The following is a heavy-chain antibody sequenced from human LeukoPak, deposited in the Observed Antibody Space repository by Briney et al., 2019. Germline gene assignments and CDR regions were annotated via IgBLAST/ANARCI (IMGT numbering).Heavy chain of an antibody. CDR3: AREGVGGAYAMDV. CDR2: VNPNGGGT. V-gene: IGHV1-2*02. CDR1: GYAFAAYY. J-gene: IGHJ6*02. D-gene: IGHD2-21*01. Sequence: RASVTVSCRTSGYAFAAYYMHWVRQAPGQGLEWMGWVNPNGGGTNYAQKFKDRLTMTRDTSITTAYMELSSLESDDTAVYFCAREGVGGAYAMDVWGQGTTVTVSS.